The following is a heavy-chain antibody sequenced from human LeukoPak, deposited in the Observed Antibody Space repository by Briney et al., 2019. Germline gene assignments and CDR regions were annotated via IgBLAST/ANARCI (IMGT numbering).Heavy chain of an antibody. CDR1: GFAFNGYW. CDR3: ARDNSGYDANYNYYYYMDV. J-gene: IGHJ6*03. CDR2: IMQDGSEK. D-gene: IGHD5-12*01. V-gene: IGHV3-7*01. Sequence: PGGSLRLSCAASGFAFNGYWMSWVRQAPGKGLEWVANIMQDGSEKYYVDSVKGRFIISRDNAKKSLYLQMNSLRAEDTAVYYCARDNSGYDANYNYYYYMDVWGKGTTVTISS.